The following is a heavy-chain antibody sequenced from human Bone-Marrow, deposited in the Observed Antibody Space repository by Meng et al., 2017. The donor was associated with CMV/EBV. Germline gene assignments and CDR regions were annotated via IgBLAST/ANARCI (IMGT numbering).Heavy chain of an antibody. V-gene: IGHV4-39*02. D-gene: IGHD6-6*01. Sequence: SATLSLTCTVSGGSISSTSYYWGWIRQPPGKGLEWIGSIYHSGSTYYNPSLKSRVTMSVDTSKNHFSLQLSSVNAADTATYLCWRVGQLVSDYWGQGMRVTVSS. CDR3: WRVGQLVSDY. CDR2: IYHSGST. CDR1: GGSISSTSYY. J-gene: IGHJ4*02.